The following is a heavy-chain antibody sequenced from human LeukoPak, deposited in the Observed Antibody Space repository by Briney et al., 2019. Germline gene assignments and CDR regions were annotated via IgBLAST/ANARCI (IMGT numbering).Heavy chain of an antibody. J-gene: IGHJ6*03. V-gene: IGHV4-38-2*02. CDR3: AGGYKYAYYNYYYMDV. Sequence: SETLSLTCSVTGYRISSGYYWDWIRQPPGKGLEWIGSISHSGITYYNPSLKSRVTISVDTSKNQFSLKLSSVTAADTAVYYCAGGYKYAYYNYYYMDVWGKGTTVTVSS. D-gene: IGHD5-24*01. CDR1: GYRISSGYY. CDR2: ISHSGIT.